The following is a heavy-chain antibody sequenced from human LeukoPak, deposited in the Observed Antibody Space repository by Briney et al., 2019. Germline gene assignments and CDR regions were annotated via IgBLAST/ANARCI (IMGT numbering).Heavy chain of an antibody. Sequence: PGRSLRLSCAASGFTFSSYGMHWVRQAPGKGLEWVAVISYDGSNKYYADSVKGRFTTSRDNSKNTLYLQMNSLRAEDTAVYYCAKDLVDCSSTSCPILLFDYWGQGTLVTVSS. CDR2: ISYDGSNK. CDR1: GFTFSSYG. J-gene: IGHJ4*02. CDR3: AKDLVDCSSTSCPILLFDY. V-gene: IGHV3-30*18. D-gene: IGHD2-2*01.